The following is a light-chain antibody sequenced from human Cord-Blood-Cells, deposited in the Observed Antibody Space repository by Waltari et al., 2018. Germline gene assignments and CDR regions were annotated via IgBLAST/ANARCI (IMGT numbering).Light chain of an antibody. CDR1: SSDVGGYNY. CDR2: DVS. J-gene: IGLJ2*01. Sequence: QSALTQPASVSGSPGQSITISCTGTSSDVGGYNYVSWYQQHPGKAPKLMIYDVSNLPSGVCNRFSGSKSGNTASLTVSGLQAEDEADYYCSSYAGSNNWGVFGGGTKLTVL. CDR3: SSYAGSNNWGV. V-gene: IGLV2-14*01.